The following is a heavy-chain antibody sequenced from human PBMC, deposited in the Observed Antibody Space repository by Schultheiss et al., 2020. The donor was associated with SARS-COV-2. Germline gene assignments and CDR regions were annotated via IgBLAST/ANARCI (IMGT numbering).Heavy chain of an antibody. CDR1: GFTFSSYW. CDR3: ARARDPRITNHWFDP. J-gene: IGHJ5*02. V-gene: IGHV3-33*08. CDR2: IWYDGSNK. Sequence: GGSLRLSCAASGFTFSSYWMHWVRQAPGKGLEWVAVIWYDGSNKYYADSVKGRFTISRDNSKNTLYLQMNSLRIEDTAVYYCARARDPRITNHWFDPWGQGTLVTVSS. D-gene: IGHD3-10*01.